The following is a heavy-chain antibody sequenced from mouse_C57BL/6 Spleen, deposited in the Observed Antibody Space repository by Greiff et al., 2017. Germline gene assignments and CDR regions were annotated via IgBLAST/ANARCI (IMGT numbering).Heavy chain of an antibody. V-gene: IGHV5-6*01. CDR1: GFTFSSYG. D-gene: IGHD1-1*01. J-gene: IGHJ3*01. CDR3: ASPITTVVEGAWFAY. Sequence: EVQLVESGGDLVKPGGSLKLSCAASGFTFSSYGMSWVRQTPDKRLEWVATISSGGSYTYYPDSVKGRFTISRDNAKNTLYLQMSSLKSEDTAMYYCASPITTVVEGAWFAYWGQGTLVTVSA. CDR2: ISSGGSYT.